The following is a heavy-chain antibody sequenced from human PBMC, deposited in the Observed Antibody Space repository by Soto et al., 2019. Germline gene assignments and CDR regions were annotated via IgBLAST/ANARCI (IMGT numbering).Heavy chain of an antibody. V-gene: IGHV3-30*18. CDR1: GFTFSSYG. J-gene: IGHJ6*02. CDR3: AKEGQYYDILTGYRSYYGMDV. Sequence: QVQLVESGGGVVQPGRSLRLSCAASGFTFSSYGMHWVRQAPGKGLEWVAVISYDGSNKYYADSVKGRFTISRDNSKNPLYLQTNSLRAEDTAVYYCAKEGQYYDILTGYRSYYGMDVWGQGATVTVSS. CDR2: ISYDGSNK. D-gene: IGHD3-9*01.